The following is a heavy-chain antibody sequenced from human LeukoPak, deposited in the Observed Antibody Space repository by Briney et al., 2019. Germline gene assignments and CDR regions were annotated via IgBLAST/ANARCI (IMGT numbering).Heavy chain of an antibody. CDR3: ARDRGFGEFIYWVFDY. CDR1: GYTFIAYH. V-gene: IGHV1-2*06. J-gene: IGHJ4*02. D-gene: IGHD3-10*01. Sequence: ASVKVSCKASGYTFIAYHMHWVRQAPGQGLEWMGRIHPSSGATNYAQRFQGRVTLTRDTSVNTAYMELSRLTSDDTAVYYCARDRGFGEFIYWVFDYWGQGTLVTVSS. CDR2: IHPSSGAT.